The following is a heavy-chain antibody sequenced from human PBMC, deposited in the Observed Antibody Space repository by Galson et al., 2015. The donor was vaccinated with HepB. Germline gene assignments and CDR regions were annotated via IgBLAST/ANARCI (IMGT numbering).Heavy chain of an antibody. Sequence: SLRLSCAGSGLTFSDYAVNWVRQAPGKGLEWVSRISGTGARTKDADSVKGRFTISRDNSKNTVSLQMSGLRAEDTAVYYCASRTRWGVIPSWGQGTLVTVSS. CDR2: ISGTGART. V-gene: IGHV3-23*01. CDR3: ASRTRWGVIPS. J-gene: IGHJ5*02. D-gene: IGHD3-16*02. CDR1: GLTFSDYA.